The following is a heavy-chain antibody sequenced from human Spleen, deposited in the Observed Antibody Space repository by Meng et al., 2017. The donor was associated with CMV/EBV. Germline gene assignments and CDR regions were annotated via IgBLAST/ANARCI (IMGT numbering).Heavy chain of an antibody. CDR1: GFTFNTYW. D-gene: IGHD3-3*01. CDR2: INSDGSGI. V-gene: IGHV3-74*01. CDR3: ARDAEYYDFWSHYANSGNALDY. J-gene: IGHJ4*02. Sequence: GGSLRLSCAASGFTFNTYWMNWVRQAPGKGLVWVSRINSDGSGISYADSVRGRFTISRDNAKNTLYLQMNSLRAEDTAIYYCARDAEYYDFWSHYANSGNALDYWGQGSLVTVSS.